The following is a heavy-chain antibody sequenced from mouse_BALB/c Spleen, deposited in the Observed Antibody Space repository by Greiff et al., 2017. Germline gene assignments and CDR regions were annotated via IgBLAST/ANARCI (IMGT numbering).Heavy chain of an antibody. J-gene: IGHJ3*01. D-gene: IGHD2-10*02. Sequence: VQLQQSGAELVKPGASVKLSCKASGYTFTGYYMYWVKQRPGQGLEWIGGINPSNGGTNFNEKFKSKATLTVDKSSSTAYMQLSSLTSEDSAVYYCTRSGYGNSAWFAYWGQGTLVTVSA. V-gene: IGHV1S81*02. CDR2: INPSNGGT. CDR3: TRSGYGNSAWFAY. CDR1: GYTFTGYY.